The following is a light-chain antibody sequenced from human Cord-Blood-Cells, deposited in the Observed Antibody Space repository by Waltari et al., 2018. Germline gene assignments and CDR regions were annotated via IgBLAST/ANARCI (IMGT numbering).Light chain of an antibody. J-gene: IGLJ2*01. CDR1: SSNIGAGYD. CDR3: QSYDSSLSGSVV. CDR2: GNS. Sequence: QSVLTQPPSVSGAPGQRVTIPCTGSSSNIGAGYDVHWYQQLPGTAPKLSIQGNSNRPAGVPDRFSGSKSGTSASLAITGLQAEDEADYYCQSYDSSLSGSVVFGGGTKLTVL. V-gene: IGLV1-40*01.